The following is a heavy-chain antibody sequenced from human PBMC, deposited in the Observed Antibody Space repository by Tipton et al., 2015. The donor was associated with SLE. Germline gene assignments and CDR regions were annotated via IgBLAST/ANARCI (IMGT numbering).Heavy chain of an antibody. D-gene: IGHD5-12*01. CDR2: IYYSGST. Sequence: TLSLTCTVSGGSVSSGSYYWSWIRQPPGKGLEWIGYIYYSGSTNYNPSLKSRVTISVDTSKNQFSLKLSSVTAADAAVYYCARDIGAMVPYSGYDSDSGYWGQGTLVTVSS. CDR3: ARDIGAMVPYSGYDSDSGY. V-gene: IGHV4-61*01. J-gene: IGHJ4*02. CDR1: GGSVSSGSYY.